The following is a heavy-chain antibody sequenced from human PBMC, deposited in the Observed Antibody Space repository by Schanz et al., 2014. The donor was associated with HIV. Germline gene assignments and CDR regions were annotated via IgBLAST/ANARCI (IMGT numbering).Heavy chain of an antibody. CDR3: VTEQYSTISA. Sequence: EVQLAESGGGVVRPGRSLRLSCAASGFTFRSYAMTWVRQAPGKGLEWVSSISESGGRTYYADSVKGRFTISRDNSRNILYLQMSNLRAEDTALYYCVTEQYSTISAWGQGALVIVSS. J-gene: IGHJ5*02. D-gene: IGHD2-15*01. V-gene: IGHV3-23*04. CDR1: GFTFRSYA. CDR2: ISESGGRT.